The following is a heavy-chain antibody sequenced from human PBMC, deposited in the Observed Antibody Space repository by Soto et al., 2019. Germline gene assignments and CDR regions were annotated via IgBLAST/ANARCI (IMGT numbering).Heavy chain of an antibody. CDR1: GDSISSGDYY. J-gene: IGHJ4*02. CDR3: ARFQGGSRYFDY. D-gene: IGHD3-9*01. V-gene: IGHV4-30-4*01. CDR2: IYYSGST. Sequence: SETLSLTCTVSGDSISSGDYYWSWIRQSPGKGLEFIGYIYYSGSTFYNPSLKSRVTISVDTSKNQFSLNLSSVTAADTAVYYCARFQGGSRYFDYWGQGTVVTVSS.